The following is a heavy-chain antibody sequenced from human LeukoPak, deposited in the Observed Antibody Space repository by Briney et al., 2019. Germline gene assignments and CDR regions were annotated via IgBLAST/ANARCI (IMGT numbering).Heavy chain of an antibody. V-gene: IGHV1-69*13. CDR3: ASRHYLSQDYFDY. CDR2: IIPIYGTP. CDR1: GGTFSSYA. Sequence: SVKVSCKASGGTFSSYAISWVRQAPGQGPEWMGGIIPIYGTPNYAQKFQGRVTITADESTSTAYMELNSLRSEDTAVYYCASRHYLSQDYFDYWGQGTLVTVSS. J-gene: IGHJ4*02. D-gene: IGHD1-26*01.